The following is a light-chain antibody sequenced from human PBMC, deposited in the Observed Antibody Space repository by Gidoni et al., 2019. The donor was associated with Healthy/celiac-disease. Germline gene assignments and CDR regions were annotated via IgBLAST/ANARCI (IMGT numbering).Light chain of an antibody. CDR3: QQYNSYSQGT. CDR2: DAS. CDR1: QSISSW. V-gene: IGKV1-5*01. J-gene: IGKJ1*01. Sequence: DIQMTQSPSTLSASVGDRDTITCRASQSISSWLAWYPQKPGKAPKLLIYDASSLESGVPSRFSGSGSGTEFTLTISSLQPDDFATYYCQQYNSYSQGTFGQGTKVEIK.